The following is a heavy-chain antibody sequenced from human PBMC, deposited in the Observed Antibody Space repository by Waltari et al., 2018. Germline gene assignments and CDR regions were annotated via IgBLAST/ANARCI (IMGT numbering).Heavy chain of an antibody. Sequence: QVQLVQSGAEVKKPGASVKVSCKASGYTFTGYYMHWVRQAPGQGLEWMGWIDPHSGGTNYAQKFQGRVTMTRDMSISTGYIELSRLTSDDTALYFCTRDGVRAGIVDQWGQGTLVTVSS. CDR2: IDPHSGGT. J-gene: IGHJ4*02. CDR3: TRDGVRAGIVDQ. D-gene: IGHD3-22*01. V-gene: IGHV1-2*02. CDR1: GYTFTGYY.